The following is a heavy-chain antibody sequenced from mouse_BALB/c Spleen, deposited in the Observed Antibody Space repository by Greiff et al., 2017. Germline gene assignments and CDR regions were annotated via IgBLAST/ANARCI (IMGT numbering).Heavy chain of an antibody. V-gene: IGHV14-3*02. CDR3: ARGYYSSWFAY. D-gene: IGHD2-3*01. CDR2: IDPANGNT. J-gene: IGHJ3*01. Sequence: EVQLQQSGAELVKPGASVKLSCTASGFNIKDTYMHWVKQRPEQGLEWIGRIDPANGNTKYDPKFQGKATITADTSSNTAYLQLSGLTSEDTAVYYCARGYYSSWFAYWGQGTLVTVSA. CDR1: GFNIKDTY.